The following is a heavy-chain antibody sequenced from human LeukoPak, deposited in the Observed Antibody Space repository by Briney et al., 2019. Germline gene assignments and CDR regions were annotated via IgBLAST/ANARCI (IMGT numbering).Heavy chain of an antibody. J-gene: IGHJ4*02. Sequence: SETLSLTCTVSGVSISSGSYYWSWIRQPAGKGLEWIGRIYTSGSTNYNPSLKSRVTISVDTSKNQFSLKLSSVTAADTAVYHCARGGGWLQPLYSDYWGEGTLVTVSS. CDR2: IYTSGST. CDR3: ARGGGWLQPLYSDY. CDR1: GVSISSGSYY. V-gene: IGHV4-61*02. D-gene: IGHD5-24*01.